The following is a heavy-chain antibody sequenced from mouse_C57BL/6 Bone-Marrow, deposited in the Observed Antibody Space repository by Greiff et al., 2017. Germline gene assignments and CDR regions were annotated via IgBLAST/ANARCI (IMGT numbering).Heavy chain of an antibody. CDR3: SRCAYIWYFDV. J-gene: IGHJ1*03. CDR1: GYTFTSYW. CDR2: IHPNSGST. D-gene: IGHD2-10*01. V-gene: IGHV1-64*01. Sequence: QVQLQQPGAELVKPGASVKLSCKASGYTFTSYWMHWVKQRPGQGLEWIGMIHPNSGSTNYNEKFKSKATLTVDKSSSTAYMQLSSLTSEDSAVYYWSRCAYIWYFDVWGTGTTVTVSS.